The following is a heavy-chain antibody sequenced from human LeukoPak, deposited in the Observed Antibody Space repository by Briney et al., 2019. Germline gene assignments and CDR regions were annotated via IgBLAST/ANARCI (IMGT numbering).Heavy chain of an antibody. Sequence: SETLSLTCAVYGGSFSDYWWTWIRQSPGKGLEWIGRIYTSGSTNYNPSLKSRVTMSVDTSKNQFSLKLSPVTAADTAVYYCATYDSSGYYAYWGQGTLVTVSS. CDR3: ATYDSSGYYAY. V-gene: IGHV4-59*10. J-gene: IGHJ4*02. D-gene: IGHD3-22*01. CDR2: IYTSGST. CDR1: GGSFSDYW.